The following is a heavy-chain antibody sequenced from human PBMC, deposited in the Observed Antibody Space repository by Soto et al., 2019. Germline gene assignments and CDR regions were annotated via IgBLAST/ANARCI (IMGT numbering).Heavy chain of an antibody. D-gene: IGHD3-3*01. CDR1: GFTFSSYA. CDR3: ARDYYDFWSGYYGAFDY. V-gene: IGHV3-30-3*01. J-gene: IGHJ4*02. Sequence: GGSLRLSCAASGFTFSSYAMHWVRQAPGKGLEWVAVISYDGSNKYYADSVKGRFTISRDNSKNTLYLQMNSLRAEDTAVYYCARDYYDFWSGYYGAFDYWGQGTLVTVPS. CDR2: ISYDGSNK.